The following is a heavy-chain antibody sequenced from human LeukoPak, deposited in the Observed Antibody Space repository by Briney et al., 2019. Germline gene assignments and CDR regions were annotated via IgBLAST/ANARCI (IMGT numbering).Heavy chain of an antibody. CDR2: ISSSSSYI. CDR3: ATPSSTSCCYFDY. D-gene: IGHD2-2*01. Sequence: LGGSLRHSCSASGFPFSCYRMNWVRQATGKGLEWVSSISSSSSYIYYADSVKGRFTISRDNAKNSLYLQMNSLRAEDTAVYYCATPSSTSCCYFDYWGQGTLVTVSS. J-gene: IGHJ4*02. CDR1: GFPFSCYR. V-gene: IGHV3-21*01.